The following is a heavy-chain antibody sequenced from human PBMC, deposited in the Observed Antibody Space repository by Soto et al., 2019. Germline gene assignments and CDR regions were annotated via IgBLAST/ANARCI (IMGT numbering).Heavy chain of an antibody. Sequence: SGPTCEPTQTLTLTCTFSGFSLSTSGVGVGWIRQPPGKALEWLALIYWDDDKRYSPSLKSRLTITKDTSKNQVVLTMTNMDPVDTATYYCARNAYYFDYWGQGTLVTVSS. CDR3: ARNAYYFDY. J-gene: IGHJ4*02. D-gene: IGHD1-1*01. CDR1: GFSLSTSGVG. CDR2: IYWDDDK. V-gene: IGHV2-5*02.